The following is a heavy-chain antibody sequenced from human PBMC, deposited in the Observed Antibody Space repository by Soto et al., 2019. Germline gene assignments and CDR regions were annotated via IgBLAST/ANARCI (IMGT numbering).Heavy chain of an antibody. D-gene: IGHD3-10*01. J-gene: IGHJ5*02. CDR3: ARGGVYYAAGEAPWFDP. V-gene: IGHV1-69*01. CDR2: IIPIFGTA. Sequence: QVQLVQSGAEVKKPGSSVKVSCKASGGTFSSYAISWVRQAPGQGLEWMGGIIPIFGTANYAQKFQGRVTITADDSTSTATVARSTPGSEGAAVYYWARGGVYYAAGEAPWFDPWGQGTLVTVSS. CDR1: GGTFSSYA.